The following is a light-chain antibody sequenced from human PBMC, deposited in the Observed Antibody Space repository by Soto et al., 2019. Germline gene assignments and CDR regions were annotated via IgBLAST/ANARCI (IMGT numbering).Light chain of an antibody. CDR3: SSFTSTNTVL. Sequence: QRALTHAASGTRLALGWLSISCNGTSSDVGGYNYVSWCQQHPGKAPKLMIYNVSNRPSGVSNRFSGSKSGNTASLTISGLQAEDEGHYYCSSFTSTNTVLFGGGTKVTVL. J-gene: IGLJ2*01. CDR2: NVS. CDR1: SSDVGGYNY. V-gene: IGLV2-14*01.